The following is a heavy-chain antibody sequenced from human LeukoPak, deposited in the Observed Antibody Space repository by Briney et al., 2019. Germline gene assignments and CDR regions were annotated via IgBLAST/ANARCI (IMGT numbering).Heavy chain of an antibody. CDR1: GFPFNNFA. V-gene: IGHV3-23*01. Sequence: GGSLRLSCAASGFPFNNFAMSWVRQAPGKGLEWVSAINRDSGSTYYADSVRGRFTISRDNSKNTLYLQMNSLRAEDTAVYYCAKDGGEYYDILTGYYPRLYYMDVWGKGTTVTISS. CDR3: AKDGGEYYDILTGYYPRLYYMDV. J-gene: IGHJ6*03. D-gene: IGHD3-9*01. CDR2: INRDSGST.